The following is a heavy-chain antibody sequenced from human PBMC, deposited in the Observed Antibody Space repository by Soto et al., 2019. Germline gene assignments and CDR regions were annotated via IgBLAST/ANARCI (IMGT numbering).Heavy chain of an antibody. CDR1: GIPVSSNY. J-gene: IGHJ6*02. CDR3: ARDGPYYYASRMDV. Sequence: EVQLVESGGGLVQPGGSLRLSCVASGIPVSSNYMTWVRQAPGKGLEWVSVLHSDGDTYYANSVKGRFTISRHDSTNTVFLQMNSLTAEDTAVYYCARDGPYYYASRMDVWGQGTTVTVSS. V-gene: IGHV3-53*04. CDR2: LHSDGDT. D-gene: IGHD3-10*01.